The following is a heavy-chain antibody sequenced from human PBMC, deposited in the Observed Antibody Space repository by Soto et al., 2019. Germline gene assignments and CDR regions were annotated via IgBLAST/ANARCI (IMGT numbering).Heavy chain of an antibody. CDR3: ARQMNRGVIFDY. V-gene: IGHV1-69*01. J-gene: IGHJ4*02. D-gene: IGHD3-10*01. CDR2: IIPMFGTA. Sequence: QVQLVQSGAEVKKPGSSVKVSCKASGGTFSSYAISWVRQAPGQGLEWMGGIIPMFGTANYAQKFHGRVTITADEPTSTAFMELSSLRSEDTAVYYCARQMNRGVIFDYWGQGTLVTVSS. CDR1: GGTFSSYA.